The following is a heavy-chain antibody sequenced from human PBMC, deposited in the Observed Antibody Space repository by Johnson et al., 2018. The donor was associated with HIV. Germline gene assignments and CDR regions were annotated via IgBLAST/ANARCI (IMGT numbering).Heavy chain of an antibody. D-gene: IGHD3-10*01. CDR3: AKANVSGSYWAFDI. J-gene: IGHJ3*02. V-gene: IGHV3-33*06. Sequence: QLVESGGGVVQSGRSLRLSCAASGFTFSTYGMHWVRQAPGKGLEWVAVIWFDGSNKYYADSVKGRFTISRDNSKNTLYLQMNSLRAEDTAVYYCAKANVSGSYWAFDIWGQGTMVTVSS. CDR2: IWFDGSNK. CDR1: GFTFSTYG.